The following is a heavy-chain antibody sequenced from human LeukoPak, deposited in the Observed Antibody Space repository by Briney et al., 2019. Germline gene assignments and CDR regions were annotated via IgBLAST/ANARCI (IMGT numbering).Heavy chain of an antibody. CDR2: ISSNGDTT. Sequence: GGSLRLSCSASGFIFSSYTMQWVRHAPGKGLEYVSAISSNGDTTYYATSVKGRFTISRDNSKDTLYPQVGSLRAEDTAVYYCARSVPAAMSAFDIWGQGTMATVSS. V-gene: IGHV3-64*01. D-gene: IGHD2-2*01. J-gene: IGHJ3*02. CDR3: ARSVPAAMSAFDI. CDR1: GFIFSSYT.